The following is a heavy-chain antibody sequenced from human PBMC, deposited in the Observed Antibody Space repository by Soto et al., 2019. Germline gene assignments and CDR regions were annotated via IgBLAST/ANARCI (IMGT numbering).Heavy chain of an antibody. CDR3: VRDLYTNTRHWPDNDY. Sequence: PGGSLRLSCAASGFTFTNYWMTWVRQAPGRGLEWVANIKQDGSEKHYVDSVKGRFTISRDNAQNSLYLQMNSLRAEDTAVYYCVRDLYTNTRHWPDNDYWGQGILVTVSS. CDR1: GFTFTNYW. D-gene: IGHD1-1*01. J-gene: IGHJ4*02. V-gene: IGHV3-7*05. CDR2: IKQDGSEK.